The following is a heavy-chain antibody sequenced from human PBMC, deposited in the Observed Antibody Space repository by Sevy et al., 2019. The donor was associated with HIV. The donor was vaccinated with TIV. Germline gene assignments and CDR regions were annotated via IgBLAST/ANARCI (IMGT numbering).Heavy chain of an antibody. CDR1: GGSVSGYF. CDR2: IHHSGTT. Sequence: SETLSLTCTVSGGSVSGYFWSWIRQPPGRGLEWIGNIHHSGTTKYNPSLKSRLTISVDKSKNQFSLILTSATAADTAVYYCTRVDSSGHSDYWGQGTPVTVSS. CDR3: TRVDSSGHSDY. J-gene: IGHJ4*02. D-gene: IGHD3-22*01. V-gene: IGHV4-59*02.